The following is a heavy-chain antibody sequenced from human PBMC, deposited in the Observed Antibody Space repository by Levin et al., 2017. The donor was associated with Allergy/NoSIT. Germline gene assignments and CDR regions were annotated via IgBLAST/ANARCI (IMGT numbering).Heavy chain of an antibody. V-gene: IGHV1-2*06. J-gene: IGHJ3*02. Sequence: GESLKISCKASGYTFTGYYMHWVRQAPGQGLEWMGRINPNSGGTNYAQKFQGRVTMTRDTSISTAYMELSRLRSDDTAVYYCARLNPYSIVVVVAATGNDAFDIWGQGTMVTVSS. CDR1: GYTFTGYY. CDR2: INPNSGGT. CDR3: ARLNPYSIVVVVAATGNDAFDI. D-gene: IGHD2-15*01.